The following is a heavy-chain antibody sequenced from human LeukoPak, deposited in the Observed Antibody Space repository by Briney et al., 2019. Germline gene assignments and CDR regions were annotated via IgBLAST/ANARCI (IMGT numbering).Heavy chain of an antibody. CDR2: ISSSSSYI. J-gene: IGHJ5*02. CDR1: GFTFSSYS. V-gene: IGHV3-21*01. Sequence: GGSLRLSCAASGFTFSSYSMNWVRQAPRKGLEWVSSISSSSSYIYYADSVKGRFTISRDNAKNSLYLQMNSLRAEDTAVYYCARDFGPVNWFDPWGQGTLVTVSS. CDR3: ARDFGPVNWFDP. D-gene: IGHD3-10*01.